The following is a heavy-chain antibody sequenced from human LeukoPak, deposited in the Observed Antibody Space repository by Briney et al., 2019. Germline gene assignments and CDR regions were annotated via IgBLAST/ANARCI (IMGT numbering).Heavy chain of an antibody. CDR3: ARVGFFIGYYTDY. CDR2: IYYSGST. D-gene: IGHD3-9*01. J-gene: IGHJ4*02. Sequence: PSETLSLTCTVSGGSISDYYWTWIRQPPGKGLEWIGSIYYSGSTYYNPSLKSRVTISVDTSKNQFSLKLSSVTAADTAVYYCARVGFFIGYYTDYWGQGTLVTVSS. CDR1: GGSISDYY. V-gene: IGHV4-39*01.